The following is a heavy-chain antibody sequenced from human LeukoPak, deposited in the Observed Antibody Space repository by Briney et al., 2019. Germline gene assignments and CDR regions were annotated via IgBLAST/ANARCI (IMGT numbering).Heavy chain of an antibody. Sequence: PWETLSVTCAVYGGSFSGYYWSWIRQPPGKGLEWIGYIYYSGSTNYNPSLKSRVNISVDTSKNQFSLKLSSVTAADTAVYYCARAKAAAGIDYFDYWGQGTLGSVSS. J-gene: IGHJ4*02. V-gene: IGHV4-59*13. D-gene: IGHD6-13*01. CDR3: ARAKAAAGIDYFDY. CDR1: GGSFSGYY. CDR2: IYYSGST.